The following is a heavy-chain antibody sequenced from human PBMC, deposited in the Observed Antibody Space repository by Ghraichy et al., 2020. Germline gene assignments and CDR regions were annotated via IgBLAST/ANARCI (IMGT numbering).Heavy chain of an antibody. V-gene: IGHV4-34*01. CDR2: INHSGST. CDR3: ARAHGSGYSSSWYPPPYYFDY. J-gene: IGHJ4*02. Sequence: SETLSLTCAVYGGSFSGYYWSWIRQPPGKGLEWIGEINHSGSTNYNPSLKSRVTISVDTSKNQFSLKLSSVTAADTAVYYCARAHGSGYSSSWYPPPYYFDYWGQGTLVTVSS. D-gene: IGHD6-13*01. CDR1: GGSFSGYY.